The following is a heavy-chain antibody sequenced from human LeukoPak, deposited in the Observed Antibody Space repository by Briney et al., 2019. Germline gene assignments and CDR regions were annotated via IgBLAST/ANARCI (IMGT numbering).Heavy chain of an antibody. D-gene: IGHD3-10*01. CDR1: GFTFSSDW. CDR3: ARVSYYYGSGSYRPTAVYYFDY. J-gene: IGHJ4*02. V-gene: IGHV3-74*01. CDR2: MSSYRSSR. Sequence: QPVRSLRLSCAASGFTFSSDWVHWVRQAAGKELGGVSRMSSYRSSRTYADSGHARFPIFRDNAKNTLYLQMNSLRLADTAVYYCARVSYYYGSGSYRPTAVYYFDYWGQGTLVTVSS.